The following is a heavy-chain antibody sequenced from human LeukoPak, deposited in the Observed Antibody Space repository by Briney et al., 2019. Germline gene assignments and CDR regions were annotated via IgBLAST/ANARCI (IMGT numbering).Heavy chain of an antibody. D-gene: IGHD6-6*01. J-gene: IGHJ4*02. CDR1: GYTFTGYY. CDR2: INPNSGGT. CDR3: ARDLSRRGVKNPDY. Sequence: GASVKVSCKASGYTFTGYYMHWVRQAPGQGLEWMGWINPNSGGTNYAQKFQGRVTMTRDTSISTAYMELSRLRSDDAAVYYCARDLSRRGVKNPDYWGQGTLATVSS. V-gene: IGHV1-2*02.